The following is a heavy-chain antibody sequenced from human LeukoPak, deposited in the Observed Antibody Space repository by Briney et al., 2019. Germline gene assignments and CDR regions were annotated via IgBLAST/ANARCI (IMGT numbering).Heavy chain of an antibody. D-gene: IGHD4-23*01. J-gene: IGHJ4*02. CDR3: ARVNGGNSYDFDY. V-gene: IGHV1-2*02. CDR1: GYTFNVYY. CDR2: INGNTGVT. Sequence: ASVKVSCKAPGYTFNVYYMHWVRQAPGQGLERMGWINGNTGVTHYAQKFQGRVTMTRDTSITTAYMELSSLRSDDTAVYCCARVNGGNSYDFDYWGQGTLVTVSS.